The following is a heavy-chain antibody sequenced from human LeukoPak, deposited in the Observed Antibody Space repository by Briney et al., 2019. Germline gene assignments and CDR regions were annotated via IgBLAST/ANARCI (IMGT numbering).Heavy chain of an antibody. CDR2: IYNSGST. CDR1: GTSISSYY. CDR3: ARDGRTYYDSERLSN. D-gene: IGHD3-22*01. V-gene: IGHV4-4*07. J-gene: IGHJ4*02. Sequence: PSKTLSLTCTVSGTSISSYYWSWIRQPAGKGLEWIGRIYNSGSTNYNPSLKSRVTMSVDTSKNQFSLKLRSVTAADTAVYYCARDGRTYYDSERLSNWGQGTLVTVSS.